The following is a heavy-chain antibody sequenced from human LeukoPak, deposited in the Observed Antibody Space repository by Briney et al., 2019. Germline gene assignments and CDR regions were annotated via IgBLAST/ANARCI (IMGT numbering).Heavy chain of an antibody. D-gene: IGHD2-2*01. CDR2: ITDGGRA. Sequence: KPSETLSLTCAVYGGSFSGYYWSWIRQPPGKGLEWIGEITDGGRASYSPSLKSRATISIVPSQRQFSLELHSVTAADTAIYCCVRRTRVAMPNVIDLISDFWGQGALVTVSS. J-gene: IGHJ4*02. V-gene: IGHV4-34*01. CDR3: VRRTRVAMPNVIDLISDF. CDR1: GGSFSGYY.